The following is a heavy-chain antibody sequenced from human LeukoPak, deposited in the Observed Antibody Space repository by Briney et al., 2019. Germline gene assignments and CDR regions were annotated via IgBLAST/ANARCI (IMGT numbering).Heavy chain of an antibody. CDR1: GFTFDDYG. Sequence: GGSLRLSCAASGFTFDDYGMSWVRQAPGKGLEWVSGINWNGGSTGYADSVKGRFTISRDNAKNSLYLQMNSLRAEDTALYYCARVGTAMATDKFDYWGQGTLVTVPS. D-gene: IGHD5-18*01. J-gene: IGHJ4*02. CDR2: INWNGGST. V-gene: IGHV3-20*04. CDR3: ARVGTAMATDKFDY.